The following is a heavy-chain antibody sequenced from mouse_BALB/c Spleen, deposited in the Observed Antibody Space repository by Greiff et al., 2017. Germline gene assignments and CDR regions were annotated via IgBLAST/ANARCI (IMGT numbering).Heavy chain of an antibody. CDR3: ASLYDYDGFAY. CDR1: GFTFSSYA. J-gene: IGHJ3*01. D-gene: IGHD2-4*01. Sequence: EVMLVESGGGLVKPGGSLKLSCAASGFTFSSYAMSWVRQTPEKRLEWVASISSGGSTYYPDSVKGRFTISSDNARNILYLQMSSLRSEDTAMYYCASLYDYDGFAYWGQGTLVTVSA. CDR2: ISSGGST. V-gene: IGHV5-6-5*01.